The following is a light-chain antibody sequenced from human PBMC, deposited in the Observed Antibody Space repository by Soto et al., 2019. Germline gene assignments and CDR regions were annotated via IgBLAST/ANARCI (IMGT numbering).Light chain of an antibody. CDR1: SSDVGGYNY. CDR2: DVS. J-gene: IGLJ1*01. Sequence: QSALTQPASVSGSPGQSITISCTGTSSDVGGYNYVSWYQQHPGKAPKLMIYDVSYRPSGVSNRFSGSRSANTAYLTISGLQAEDEADYYCSSYTSSTTRFGAGTKLTVL. CDR3: SSYTSSTTR. V-gene: IGLV2-14*01.